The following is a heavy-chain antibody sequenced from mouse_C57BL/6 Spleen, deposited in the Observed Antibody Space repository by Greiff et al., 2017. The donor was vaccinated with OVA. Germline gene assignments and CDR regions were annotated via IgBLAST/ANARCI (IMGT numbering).Heavy chain of an antibody. CDR1: GYTFTSYW. CDR3: ARGGLLAMDY. D-gene: IGHD6-1*01. V-gene: IGHV1-69*01. Sequence: QVQLQQSGAELVMPGASVKLSCKASGYTFTSYWMHWVKQRPGQGLEWIGEIDPSDSYTNYNQKFKGKSTLTVDKSSSTAYMQLSSLTSEDSAVYYCARGGLLAMDYWGQGTSVTVSS. J-gene: IGHJ4*01. CDR2: IDPSDSYT.